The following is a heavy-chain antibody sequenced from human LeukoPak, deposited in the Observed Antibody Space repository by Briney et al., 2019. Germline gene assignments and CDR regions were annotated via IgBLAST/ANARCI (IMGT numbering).Heavy chain of an antibody. Sequence: PGGSLRLSCAASGFTFSSYAMSWVRQAPGKGLEWVSAISGSGGSTYYADSVKGRFTISRDNSKNTLYLQMNSLRAEDTAVYYCAKDFPSSSSRYWLSVGYFDYWGQGTLVTVSS. V-gene: IGHV3-23*01. D-gene: IGHD6-6*01. J-gene: IGHJ4*02. CDR1: GFTFSSYA. CDR3: AKDFPSSSSRYWLSVGYFDY. CDR2: ISGSGGST.